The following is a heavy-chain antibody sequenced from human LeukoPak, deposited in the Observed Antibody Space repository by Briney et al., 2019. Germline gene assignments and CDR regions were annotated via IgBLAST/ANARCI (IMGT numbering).Heavy chain of an antibody. CDR3: ARDPIKPLGPMDV. V-gene: IGHV3-7*01. CDR2: IKQDGSES. J-gene: IGHJ6*04. CDR1: GFTLSIYW. Sequence: GGSLRLSCAAAGFTLSIYWMSWVRQAPGKGLEWVANIKQDGSESHYVDSVKGRFTISRDNAKNSLSLQMDSLRAEDTAVYYCARDPIKPLGPMDVWGKGTTVTVSS.